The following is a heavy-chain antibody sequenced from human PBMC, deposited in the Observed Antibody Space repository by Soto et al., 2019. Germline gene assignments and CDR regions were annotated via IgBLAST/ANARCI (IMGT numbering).Heavy chain of an antibody. V-gene: IGHV1-69*02. J-gene: IGHJ6*03. D-gene: IGHD1-1*01. CDR2: IIPILGIA. CDR3: ALQGLHYYYYMDV. CDR1: GGTFSSYT. Sequence: QVQLVQSGAEVKKPGSSVKVSCKASGGTFSSYTISWVRQAPGQGLEWMGRIIPILGIANYAQKFQGRVTITADKSTSTAYMELSSLRSEDTAVYYCALQGLHYYYYMDVWGKGTTVTVSS.